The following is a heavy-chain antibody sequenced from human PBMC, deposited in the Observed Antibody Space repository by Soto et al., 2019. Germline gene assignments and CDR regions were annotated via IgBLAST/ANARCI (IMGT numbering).Heavy chain of an antibody. CDR3: ARGIRGKYGMDV. CDR1: GFTFSDYW. Sequence: EVQLVESGGGLVQPGGSLRLSCATSGFTFSDYWIHWVRQAPGKGLVWVSRINGDGSRSDYADSVKGRFTIYRDNAENTVYLQMNSLSAEGTAVYFCARGIRGKYGMDVWGHGTTITVSS. V-gene: IGHV3-74*01. CDR2: INGDGSRS. J-gene: IGHJ6*02. D-gene: IGHD3-10*01.